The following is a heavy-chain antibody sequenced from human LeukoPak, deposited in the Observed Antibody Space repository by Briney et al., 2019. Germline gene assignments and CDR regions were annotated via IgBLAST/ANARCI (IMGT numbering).Heavy chain of an antibody. CDR1: GGSISSSSYY. CDR3: ARGESKATDFDY. V-gene: IGHV4-39*01. Sequence: SETPSLTCTVAGGSISSSSYYWGWIRQPPGKGLEWIGSIYYSGSTYYNPSLKSRVTISVDTSKNQFSLKLSSVTAADTAVYYCARGESKATDFDYWGQGTLVTVSS. CDR2: IYYSGST. D-gene: IGHD1-26*01. J-gene: IGHJ4*02.